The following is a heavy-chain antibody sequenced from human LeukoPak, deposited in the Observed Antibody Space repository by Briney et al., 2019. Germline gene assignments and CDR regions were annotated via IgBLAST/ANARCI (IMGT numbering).Heavy chain of an antibody. V-gene: IGHV1-58*01. CDR1: GFTFTSSA. J-gene: IGHJ4*02. Sequence: ASVKVSCKSSGFTFTSSAVQWVRRARAQRLEWIGWIVVGSGNTNYAQKFQERVTITRDMSTSTAYMELSSLRSEDTAVYYCAAARGATIELLDYWGQGTLVTVSS. CDR3: AAARGATIELLDY. CDR2: IVVGSGNT. D-gene: IGHD5-12*01.